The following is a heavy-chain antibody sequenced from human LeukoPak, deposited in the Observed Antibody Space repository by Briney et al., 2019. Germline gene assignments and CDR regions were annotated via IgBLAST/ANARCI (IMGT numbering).Heavy chain of an antibody. V-gene: IGHV3-23*01. CDR3: AKVRRKDYDFWSGQKGFDY. CDR2: ISGSGGRT. Sequence: GGSLTLSCAASGFTFSSYAMSWVRQAPGKGLEWVSAISGSGGRTYYADSVKGRFTISRDNSKNTLYLQMNSLRAEDTAVYYCAKVRRKDYDFWSGQKGFDYWGQGTLVTVSS. J-gene: IGHJ4*02. CDR1: GFTFSSYA. D-gene: IGHD3-3*01.